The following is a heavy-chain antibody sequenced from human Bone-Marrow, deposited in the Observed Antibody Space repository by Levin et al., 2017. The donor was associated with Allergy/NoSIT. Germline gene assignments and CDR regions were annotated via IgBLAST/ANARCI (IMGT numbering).Heavy chain of an antibody. J-gene: IGHJ4*02. V-gene: IGHV1-69*10. Sequence: SVKVSCKASGDTFSGDAISWVRQAPGQGLEWMGGIIPVLDSANYTQKLQGRVSITADKSTSTAYMELSSLKSEDTAVYYCARHEAPYDYIWGSFSPPFDSWGQGTVVTVSS. CDR3: ARHEAPYDYIWGSFSPPFDS. CDR1: GDTFSGDA. CDR2: IIPVLDSA. D-gene: IGHD3-16*01.